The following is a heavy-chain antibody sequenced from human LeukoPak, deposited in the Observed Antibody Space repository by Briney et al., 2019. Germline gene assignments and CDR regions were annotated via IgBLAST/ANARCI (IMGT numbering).Heavy chain of an antibody. J-gene: IGHJ3*02. D-gene: IGHD3-10*01. Sequence: GGSLRLSCAASGFTFDDYAMHWVRQAPGKGLEWVSGISWNSGSIGYADSVKGRFTISRDNAKNSLYLQMNSLRAEDMALYYCAKVGGVDGFGEPGAFDIWDQGTMVTVSS. CDR2: ISWNSGSI. V-gene: IGHV3-9*03. CDR3: AKVGGVDGFGEPGAFDI. CDR1: GFTFDDYA.